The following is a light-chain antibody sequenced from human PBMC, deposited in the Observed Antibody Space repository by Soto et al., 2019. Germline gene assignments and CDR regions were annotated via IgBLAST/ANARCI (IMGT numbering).Light chain of an antibody. V-gene: IGKV3-20*01. CDR3: HKYGSSPRT. CDR2: GAS. J-gene: IGKJ1*01. CDR1: QSVSSSY. Sequence: EIVLTQSPGTLSLSPGERATLSCRASQSVSSSYLAWYQQKPGQAPRLLIYGASSRATGIPDRFSGSGSGADFTLTISRLEPEDFAVYYCHKYGSSPRTLGQGTNVDIK.